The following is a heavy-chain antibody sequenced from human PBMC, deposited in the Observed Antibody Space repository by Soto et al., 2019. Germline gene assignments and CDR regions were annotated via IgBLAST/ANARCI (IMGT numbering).Heavy chain of an antibody. V-gene: IGHV1-69*13. J-gene: IGHJ5*02. CDR1: GGTFSSYA. CDR2: IIPIFGTA. CDR3: ARGHQSGGWFDP. D-gene: IGHD3-16*01. Sequence: SVKVSCKASGGTFSSYAISWVRQAPGQGLEWMGGIIPIFGTANYAQKFQGRVTITADESTSTAYMELSSVTAADTAVYYCARGHQSGGWFDPWGQGTLVTVSS.